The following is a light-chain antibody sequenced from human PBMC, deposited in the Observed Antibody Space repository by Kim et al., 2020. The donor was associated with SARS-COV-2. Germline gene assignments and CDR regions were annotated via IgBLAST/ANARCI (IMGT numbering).Light chain of an antibody. CDR1: SRDVGGYNY. V-gene: IGLV2-14*03. CDR3: SSYTSSSTLRVV. Sequence: SLTLSCTGTSRDVGGYNYVSWYPRHPGKAPKLLIYDVTNRPSGVSNRFSGSTSGNTASLTLSALQADDEADYYCSSYTSSSTLRVVFGGGTQLTVL. CDR2: DVT. J-gene: IGLJ2*01.